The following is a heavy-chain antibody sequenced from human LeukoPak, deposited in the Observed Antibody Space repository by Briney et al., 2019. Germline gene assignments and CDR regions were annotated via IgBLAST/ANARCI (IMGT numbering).Heavy chain of an antibody. CDR2: ISSSSSYT. V-gene: IGHV3-11*03. D-gene: IGHD6-25*01. J-gene: IGHJ4*02. Sequence: GGSLRLSCVVGGIPFSDFYMNWIRQAPGKGLEWISYISSSSSYTDYAESVKGRFTISRDNAKSALYLQMNDLTVEDTAVYYCAAGTAADYWGQGTLVIVSS. CDR1: GIPFSDFY. CDR3: AAGTAADY.